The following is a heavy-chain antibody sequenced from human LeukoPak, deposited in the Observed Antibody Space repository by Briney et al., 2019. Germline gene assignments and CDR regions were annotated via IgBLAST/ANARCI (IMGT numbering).Heavy chain of an antibody. CDR3: AINSGSYHDAFDI. Sequence: GASVKVSCKASGGTFSSYAISWVRQAPGQGLEWMGGIIPIFGTANYAQKFQGRVTITTDESTSTAYMELSSLRSEDTAVYYCAINSGSYHDAFDIWGQGTMVTVSP. J-gene: IGHJ3*02. CDR2: IIPIFGTA. CDR1: GGTFSSYA. V-gene: IGHV1-69*05. D-gene: IGHD1-26*01.